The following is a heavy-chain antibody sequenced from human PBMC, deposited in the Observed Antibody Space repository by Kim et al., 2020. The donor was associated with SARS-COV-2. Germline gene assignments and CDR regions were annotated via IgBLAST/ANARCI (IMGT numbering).Heavy chain of an antibody. CDR3: ARGGRNDY. CDR1: GGSFSGYY. CDR2: INHSGST. V-gene: IGHV4-34*01. J-gene: IGHJ4*02. Sequence: SETLSLTCAVYGGSFSGYYWSWIRQPPGKGLEWIGEINHSGSTNYNPSLKSRVTISVDTSKNQFSLKLSSVNAADTAVYYCARGGRNDYWGQGTLVHVSS. D-gene: IGHD1-1*01.